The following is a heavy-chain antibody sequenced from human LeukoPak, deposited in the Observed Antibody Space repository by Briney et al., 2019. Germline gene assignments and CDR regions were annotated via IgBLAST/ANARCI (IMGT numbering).Heavy chain of an antibody. J-gene: IGHJ4*02. CDR1: GFTFSSYS. V-gene: IGHV3-48*01. Sequence: GGSLRLSCAASGFTFSSYSMNWVRQAPGRGLEWVSYISSSSSTIYYADSVKGRFTISRDNSKNTLYLQMNSLRAEDTAVYYCARETPRRGETRDGYRWGQGTLVTVSS. CDR2: ISSSSSTI. D-gene: IGHD5-24*01. CDR3: ARETPRRGETRDGYR.